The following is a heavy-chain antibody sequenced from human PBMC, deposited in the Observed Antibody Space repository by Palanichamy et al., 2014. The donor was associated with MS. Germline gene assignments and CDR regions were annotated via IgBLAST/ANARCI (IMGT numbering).Heavy chain of an antibody. V-gene: IGHV4-4*02. CDR2: IYHTGST. D-gene: IGHD1-26*01. CDR3: ARVSPPLVRATTYSFDY. CDR1: GGSVSGSYW. J-gene: IGHJ4*02. Sequence: CVVSGGSVSGSYWWNWVRQPPGKGLEWIGEIYHTGSTNYNPSLKSRVTISVDKSKNQFSLKLKSMTAADTAVYYCARVSPPLVRATTYSFDYWGQGTLVAVSS.